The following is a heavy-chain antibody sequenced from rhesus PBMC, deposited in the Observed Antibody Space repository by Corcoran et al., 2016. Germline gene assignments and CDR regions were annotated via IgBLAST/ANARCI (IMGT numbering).Heavy chain of an antibody. CDR3: ASYGIAAAPDDAFDF. Sequence: QVQLQESGPGLVKPSETLSLTCAVSGGSFSSYWWSWIRQPPRKGLEWIGEINGNSGSTNYNLSLMSRVTISDDAAKNQFSLKLGFVTAADTTVYYCASYGIAAAPDDAFDFWGQGLRVTVSS. J-gene: IGHJ3*01. V-gene: IGHV4-80*01. D-gene: IGHD6-25*01. CDR1: GGSFSSYW. CDR2: INGNSGST.